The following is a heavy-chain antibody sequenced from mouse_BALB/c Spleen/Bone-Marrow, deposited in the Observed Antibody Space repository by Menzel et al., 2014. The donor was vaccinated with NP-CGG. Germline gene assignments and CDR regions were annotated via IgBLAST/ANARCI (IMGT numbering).Heavy chain of an antibody. D-gene: IGHD2-4*01. V-gene: IGHV1S132*01. J-gene: IGHJ3*01. CDR2: IFPGTDTS. CDR3: SRNHDYDEGAWFTY. CDR1: GYTFTNYW. Sequence: QVQLQQSGAEVVKPGASVKLSCKTSGYTFTNYWIQWVKQRPGQGLGWIGEIFPGTDTSYYNEKFKDKATLTVDTSSSTAYIQLSNLTSEDSAVYFCSRNHDYDEGAWFTYWGQGTLVTVSA.